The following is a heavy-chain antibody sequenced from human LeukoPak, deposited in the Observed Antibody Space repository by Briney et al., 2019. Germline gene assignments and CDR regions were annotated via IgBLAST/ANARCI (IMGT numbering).Heavy chain of an antibody. Sequence: SETLSLTCTVSGGSISSYYWSWIRQPPGKGLEWIGYIYYSGSTNYNPSLKSRVTISVDTSKNQFSLKLSSVTAADTAVYYCARHSSGWSRGFDYWGQGTLVTVSS. J-gene: IGHJ4*02. CDR3: ARHSSGWSRGFDY. D-gene: IGHD6-19*01. V-gene: IGHV4-59*01. CDR1: GGSISSYY. CDR2: IYYSGST.